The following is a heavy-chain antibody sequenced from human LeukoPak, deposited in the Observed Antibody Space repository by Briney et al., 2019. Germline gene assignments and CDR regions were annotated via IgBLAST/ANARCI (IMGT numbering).Heavy chain of an antibody. CDR3: ASRSYDFWSGYQTGAFDT. CDR1: GFTFSSYS. V-gene: IGHV3-21*01. Sequence: PGGSLRLSCAASGFTFSSYSMNWVRQAPGKGLEWVSSSSSSSSYIYYADSVKGRFTISRDNAKNSLYLQMSSLRAEATAVSYCASRSYDFWSGYQTGAFDTWGQGTMVTVSS. J-gene: IGHJ3*02. D-gene: IGHD3-3*01. CDR2: SSSSSSYI.